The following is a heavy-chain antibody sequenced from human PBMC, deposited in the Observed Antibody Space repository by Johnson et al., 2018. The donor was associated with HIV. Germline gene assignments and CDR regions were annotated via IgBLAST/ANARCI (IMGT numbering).Heavy chain of an antibody. CDR3: AKVLSPRPWGDDAFDI. D-gene: IGHD7-27*01. V-gene: IGHV3-11*04. J-gene: IGHJ3*02. CDR2: ISSSGSTM. CDR1: GFTFSDYY. Sequence: QVQLVESGGGLVKPGGSLRLSCAASGFTFSDYYMTWIRQAPGKGLEWVSYISSSGSTMYYADSVKGRFTISRDNAKNSLYLQMNSLRAEDTAVYHCAKVLSPRPWGDDAFDIWGQGTMVTVSS.